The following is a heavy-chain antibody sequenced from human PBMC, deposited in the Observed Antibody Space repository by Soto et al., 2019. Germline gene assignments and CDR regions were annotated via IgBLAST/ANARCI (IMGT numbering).Heavy chain of an antibody. J-gene: IGHJ4*02. Sequence: ASVKVSCKASGYTFTSYGISWVRQAPGQGLEWMGWISAYNGNTNYAQKLQGRVTMTTDTSTSTAYMELRSLRSDDTAVYYCARVAPYTPRDALIVVVPAAPGGDYWGQGTLVTVSS. CDR2: ISAYNGNT. D-gene: IGHD2-2*01. CDR3: ARVAPYTPRDALIVVVPAAPGGDY. V-gene: IGHV1-18*01. CDR1: GYTFTSYG.